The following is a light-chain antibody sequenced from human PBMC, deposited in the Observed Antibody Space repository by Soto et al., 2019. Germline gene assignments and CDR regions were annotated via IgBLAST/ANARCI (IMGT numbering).Light chain of an antibody. CDR3: QQRSKWPIT. J-gene: IGKJ5*01. V-gene: IGKV3-11*01. CDR1: ESISSY. CDR2: DAS. Sequence: EIVLTQSPATLSLSPGERGTLSCRASESISSYLAWYQQKPGQAPRLLIYDASNRATGIPVRFSGSGSGTDFTLTISSLEPEDFAIYYCQQRSKWPITFGQGTRLEMK.